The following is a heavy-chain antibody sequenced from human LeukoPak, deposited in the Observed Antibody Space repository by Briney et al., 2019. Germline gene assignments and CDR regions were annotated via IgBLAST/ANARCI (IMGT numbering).Heavy chain of an antibody. D-gene: IGHD2-15*01. CDR1: GYTFTGYY. Sequence: ASVKVSCKASGYTFTGYYMHWVRQAPGQGLEWMGWINPNSGGTNYAQKFQGRVTMTRDTSISTAYMELSRLRSDDTAVYYCARGSLRYCSGGSCYSNHYFDYWGRGTLVTVSS. V-gene: IGHV1-2*02. CDR3: ARGSLRYCSGGSCYSNHYFDY. CDR2: INPNSGGT. J-gene: IGHJ4*02.